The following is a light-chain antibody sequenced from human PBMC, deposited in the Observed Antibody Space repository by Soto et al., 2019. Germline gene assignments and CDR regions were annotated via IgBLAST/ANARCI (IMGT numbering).Light chain of an antibody. CDR1: SSDVGRYQF. CDR2: EVR. CDR3: CSYVSSSTPII. J-gene: IGLJ2*01. Sequence: QSALTQPASVSGSPGQSITISCTGTSSDVGRYQFVSWYQQHPGKAPKLIIYEVRQRPSGVSNRFFASKSGNTASLTISGLQAEDEADYYCCSYVSSSTPIIFGGGTQLTVL. V-gene: IGLV2-14*01.